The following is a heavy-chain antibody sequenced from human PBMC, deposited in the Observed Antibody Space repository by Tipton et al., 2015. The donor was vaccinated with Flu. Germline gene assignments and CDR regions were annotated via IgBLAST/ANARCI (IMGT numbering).Heavy chain of an antibody. CDR1: GGSLSSFY. Sequence: GLVKPSQTLSLTCTVSGGSLSSFYWTWIRQPVGKGLEWIGRMYDSESAKYNPSLKTRVTISVDSSENQLSLNLTSVTAADTAVYYCARSIRGSDWFDPWGQGTLVTVSS. J-gene: IGHJ5*02. D-gene: IGHD3-10*01. CDR3: ARSIRGSDWFDP. CDR2: MYDSESA. V-gene: IGHV4-4*07.